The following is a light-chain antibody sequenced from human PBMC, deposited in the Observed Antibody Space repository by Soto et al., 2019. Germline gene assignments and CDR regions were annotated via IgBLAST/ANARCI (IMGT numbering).Light chain of an antibody. CDR3: QQYGRSSPLT. J-gene: IGKJ4*01. V-gene: IGKV3-20*01. Sequence: EIVLTQSPGTLSLSPGERATLSCRASQSVSSSYLAWYQQKPRQAPSLLIYAASSRSTGIPDGFSGSGSVTDFTLANSSLETEDFAVYECQQYGRSSPLTFGGGTKVEIK. CDR1: QSVSSSY. CDR2: AAS.